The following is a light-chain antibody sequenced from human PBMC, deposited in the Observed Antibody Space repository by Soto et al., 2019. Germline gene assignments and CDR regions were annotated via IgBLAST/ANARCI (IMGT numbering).Light chain of an antibody. J-gene: IGLJ2*01. Sequence: QAVVTQPPSLSGTPGQRVTISCSGSDSNIGGNVVSWYQQLPGAAPKLLLFSNYRRPSGVPDRFSGSKSGTSASLAISGLQSEDEGDYYCASWDDSLNNVLFGGGTKLTVL. CDR3: ASWDDSLNNVL. CDR1: DSNIGGNV. CDR2: SNY. V-gene: IGLV1-44*01.